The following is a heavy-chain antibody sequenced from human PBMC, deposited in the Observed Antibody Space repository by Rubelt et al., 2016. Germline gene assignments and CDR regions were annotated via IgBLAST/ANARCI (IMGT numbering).Heavy chain of an antibody. J-gene: IGHJ6*02. Sequence: QVQLQQWGAGLLKPSETLSLTCAVYGGSFSGYYWSWIRQPPGKGLEWIGEINHSGSTNYNPSLKSRVTISGDTSKNQVALKLSAVTAADTAVYYCARGRRGSSSWLGRDYYGMDVWGQGTTVTVSS. D-gene: IGHD6-13*01. CDR3: ARGRRGSSSWLGRDYYGMDV. V-gene: IGHV4-34*01. CDR1: GGSFSGYY. CDR2: INHSGST.